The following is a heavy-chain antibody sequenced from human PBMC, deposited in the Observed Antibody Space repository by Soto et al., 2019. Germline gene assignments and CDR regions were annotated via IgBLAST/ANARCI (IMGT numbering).Heavy chain of an antibody. CDR2: INPSGGST. CDR3: ARGLAHRPGYY. CDR1: GYTFTSYY. V-gene: IGHV1-46*01. J-gene: IGHJ4*02. Sequence: QVQLVQSGSEVKKPGASVKVSCKASGYTFTSYYMHWVRQAPGQGLEWMGIINPSGGSTSYAQKFHGKVPMTRDTSTGTVYMELSSLRSEDTAVYYCARGLAHRPGYYWGQGTLVTVSS. D-gene: IGHD3-9*01.